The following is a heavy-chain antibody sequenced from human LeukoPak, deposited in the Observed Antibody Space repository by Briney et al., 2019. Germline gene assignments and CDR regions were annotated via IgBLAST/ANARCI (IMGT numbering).Heavy chain of an antibody. Sequence: GASVKVSCKVSGYTLTELPMHWVRQAPGKGLEWMGGFDPEDGETIYAQKFQGRVTMTEDTSTDTAYMELSSLRSEDTAVYYCAVIGYCSGGSCTDYWGQGTLVTVSS. J-gene: IGHJ4*02. CDR1: GYTLTELP. CDR3: AVIGYCSGGSCTDY. D-gene: IGHD2-15*01. V-gene: IGHV1-24*01. CDR2: FDPEDGET.